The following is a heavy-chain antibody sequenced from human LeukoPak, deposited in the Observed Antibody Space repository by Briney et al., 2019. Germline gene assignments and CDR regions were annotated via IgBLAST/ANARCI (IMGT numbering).Heavy chain of an antibody. CDR1: GGSISSGDYY. J-gene: IGHJ3*02. D-gene: IGHD2-15*01. CDR2: IYYSGST. Sequence: SQTLSLTCTVSGGSISSGDYYWSWIRQPPGKGLEWIGYIYYSGSTYYNPSLKSRVTISVDTSKNQFSLKLSSVTAADTAVYYCAREAVVVAAPDAFDIWGQGTMVTVPS. V-gene: IGHV4-30-4*08. CDR3: AREAVVVAAPDAFDI.